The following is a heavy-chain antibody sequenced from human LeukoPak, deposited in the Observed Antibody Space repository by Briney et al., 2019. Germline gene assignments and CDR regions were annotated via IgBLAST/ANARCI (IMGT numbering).Heavy chain of an antibody. CDR2: IHPHGIF. Sequence: SKTLSLTCAVHGGSCDDYYCSWIRQPPGKGLEWIGEIHPHGIFYYNSSLVSRVTISIDTSKTQFSLRLTSVTAAGTAFYYCARGRDRSKAGDLWGQGSLVTVSS. D-gene: IGHD5-24*01. CDR1: GGSCDDYY. J-gene: IGHJ5*02. CDR3: ARGRDRSKAGDL. V-gene: IGHV4-34*01.